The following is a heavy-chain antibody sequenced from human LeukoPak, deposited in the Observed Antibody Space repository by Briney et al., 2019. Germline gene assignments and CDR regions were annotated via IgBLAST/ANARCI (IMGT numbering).Heavy chain of an antibody. CDR2: INHSGST. J-gene: IGHJ6*03. CDR1: SGSFSGYY. Sequence: PSETLSLTCAVYSGSFSGYYWSWIRQPPGKGLEWIGEINHSGSTNYNPSLKSRVTISVDTSKNQFSLKLSSVTAADTAVYYCARMPRGYCSGGSCYSIGARTYYYYYMDVWGKGTTVTVSS. D-gene: IGHD2-15*01. CDR3: ARMPRGYCSGGSCYSIGARTYYYYYMDV. V-gene: IGHV4-34*01.